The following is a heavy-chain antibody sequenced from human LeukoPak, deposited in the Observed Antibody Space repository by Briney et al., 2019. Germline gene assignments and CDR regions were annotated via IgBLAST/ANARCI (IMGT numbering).Heavy chain of an antibody. CDR1: GGSFSGYY. J-gene: IGHJ4*02. V-gene: IGHV4-34*01. D-gene: IGHD5-18*01. Sequence: SETLSLTCAVYGGSFSGYYWSWIRQPPGKGLEWIGEINHSGSTNYNPSLKSRVTISVDTSKNQFSLKLSSVTAADTAVYYCARLGYSYVIDFDYWGQGTLVTVSS. CDR2: INHSGST. CDR3: ARLGYSYVIDFDY.